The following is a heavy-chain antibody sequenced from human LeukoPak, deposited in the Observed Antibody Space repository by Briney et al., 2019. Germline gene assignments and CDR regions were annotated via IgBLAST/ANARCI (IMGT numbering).Heavy chain of an antibody. D-gene: IGHD4-23*01. Sequence: GGSLRLSCAASGLTFSSYAMSWVRQAPGKGLEWVSAISGSGGSTYYADSVKGRFTISRDNSKNTLYLQMNSLRAEDTAVYYCAKVGGNSADYYYYYMDVWGKGTTVTVSS. CDR2: ISGSGGST. J-gene: IGHJ6*03. CDR3: AKVGGNSADYYYYYMDV. CDR1: GLTFSSYA. V-gene: IGHV3-23*01.